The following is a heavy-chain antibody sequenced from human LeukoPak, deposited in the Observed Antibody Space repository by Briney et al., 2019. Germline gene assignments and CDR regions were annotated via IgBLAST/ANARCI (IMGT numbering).Heavy chain of an antibody. D-gene: IGHD2-15*01. CDR3: AKELLSSIVVVVAADY. J-gene: IGHJ4*02. CDR2: ISGSGGSS. V-gene: IGHV3-23*01. CDR1: GFTFSSYA. Sequence: GGSLRLSCAASGFTFSSYAMSWVRQAPGKGLEWVSAISGSGGSSYYADSVKGRFTISRDNSKNTLYLQMNSLRAEDTAVYYCAKELLSSIVVVVAADYWGQGTLVTVSS.